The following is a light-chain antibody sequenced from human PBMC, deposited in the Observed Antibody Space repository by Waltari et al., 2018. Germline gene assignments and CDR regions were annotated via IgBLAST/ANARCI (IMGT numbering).Light chain of an antibody. CDR2: VNSDRSH. J-gene: IGLJ3*02. CDR1: SGHSSNL. Sequence: QLVLTQSHSASASLGASVKLTCTLSSGHSSNLVAWHQQQPEKGPRYLMKVNSDRSHSKGDEIPDRFSGSSSGAERYLTISSLQSEDEADYYCQTGGHGTWVFGGGTKLTVL. V-gene: IGLV4-69*01. CDR3: QTGGHGTWV.